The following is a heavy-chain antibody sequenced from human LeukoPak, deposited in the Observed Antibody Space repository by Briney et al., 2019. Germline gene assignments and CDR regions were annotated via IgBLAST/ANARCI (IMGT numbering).Heavy chain of an antibody. Sequence: GGSLRLSCAASGFTFSSYGMHWVRQAPGKGLEWVAVISYDGSNEYYADSVKGRFTISRDNSKNTLYLQMNSLRAEDTAVYYCAKDRHSIYYYDSSGYFDYWGQGTLVTVSS. V-gene: IGHV3-30*18. D-gene: IGHD3-22*01. CDR3: AKDRHSIYYYDSSGYFDY. J-gene: IGHJ4*02. CDR1: GFTFSSYG. CDR2: ISYDGSNE.